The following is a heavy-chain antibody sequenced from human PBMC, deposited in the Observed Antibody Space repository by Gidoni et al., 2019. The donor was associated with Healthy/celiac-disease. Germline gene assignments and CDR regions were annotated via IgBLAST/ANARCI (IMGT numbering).Heavy chain of an antibody. CDR2: ISGSGGST. D-gene: IGHD2-15*01. CDR3: ATTLNDIVVVVAAKTFFDY. CDR1: GFTFSSYA. Sequence: EVQLLESGGGLVQPGGSLRLSCAASGFTFSSYAMSWVRQAPGKGLGWVSAISGSGGSTYYADSVKGRFTISRDNSKNTLYLQMNSLRAEDTAVYYCATTLNDIVVVVAAKTFFDYWGQGTLVTVSS. J-gene: IGHJ4*02. V-gene: IGHV3-23*01.